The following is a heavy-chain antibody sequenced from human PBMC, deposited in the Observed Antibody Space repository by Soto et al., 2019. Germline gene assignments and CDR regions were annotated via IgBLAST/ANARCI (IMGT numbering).Heavy chain of an antibody. CDR1: GFTLSSYA. Sequence: QVQLVESGGGGVQPGRSLSLSFAASGFTLSSYARHWVLQAPGKGLAWVAVISYDATNKYYAVSVKGRFTISRDKTKNTLHHQINSLSAEDTAVYYCARDRINSSSWYDYWGQGTLVTVSS. J-gene: IGHJ4*02. CDR2: ISYDATNK. D-gene: IGHD6-13*01. CDR3: ARDRINSSSWYDY. V-gene: IGHV3-30-3*01.